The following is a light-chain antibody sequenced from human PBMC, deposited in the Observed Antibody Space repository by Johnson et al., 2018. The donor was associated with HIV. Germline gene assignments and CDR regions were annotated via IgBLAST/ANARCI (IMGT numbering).Light chain of an antibody. Sequence: QSVLTQPPSVSAAPGQKVTISCSGSICDIGNNYVSCHQQLPGTAPKLLIYDNNKRPSEIPDRFSGSKSGTSATLGITGLQTEDEAEYYCGTWDSSLSAYVFGTGTKVTVL. V-gene: IGLV1-51*01. CDR1: ICDIGNNY. CDR3: GTWDSSLSAYV. J-gene: IGLJ1*01. CDR2: DNN.